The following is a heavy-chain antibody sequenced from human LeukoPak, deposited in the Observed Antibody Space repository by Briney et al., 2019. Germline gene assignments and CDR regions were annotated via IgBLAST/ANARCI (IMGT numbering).Heavy chain of an antibody. CDR2: IYTSGST. Sequence: SETLSLTCTVSGGSISSGSYYWSWIRQPAGKGLEWIGRIYTSGSTNYNPSLKSRVTMSVDTSKNQFSLKLSSVTAADTAVYYCAREGGLTMILNWFDPWGQGTLVTVSS. CDR1: GGSISSGSYY. D-gene: IGHD3-22*01. CDR3: AREGGLTMILNWFDP. V-gene: IGHV4-61*02. J-gene: IGHJ5*02.